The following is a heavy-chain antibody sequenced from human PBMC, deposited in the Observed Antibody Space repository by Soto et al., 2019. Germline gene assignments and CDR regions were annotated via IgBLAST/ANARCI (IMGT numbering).Heavy chain of an antibody. CDR3: AKIAVFGIVVGGKGLDP. V-gene: IGHV1-18*01. CDR2: ISGYNGNR. J-gene: IGHJ5*02. D-gene: IGHD3-3*01. CDR1: GYTFTRYG. Sequence: QVQLVQSGVEVKNLGASVNVSCKASGYTFTRYGIAWVRQAPGQGLEWMGWISGYNGNRNYAEKFQGRLTRTSDTPTSTAYMELRSLRSDDTAIYYCAKIAVFGIVVGGKGLDPWCQGTLVTVSS.